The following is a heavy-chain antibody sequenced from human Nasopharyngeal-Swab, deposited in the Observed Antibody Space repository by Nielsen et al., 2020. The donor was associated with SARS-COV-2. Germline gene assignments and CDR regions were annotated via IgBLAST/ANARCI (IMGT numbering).Heavy chain of an antibody. CDR3: ARFLRAAAGTFGPYFDY. Sequence: ASVKVSCKASGYTFTGYYMHWVRQAPGQGLEWMGRINPNSGGTNYAQKFQGRVTMTRDTSISTAYMELSRLRSADTAVYYCARFLRAAAGTFGPYFDYWGQGTLVTVSS. J-gene: IGHJ4*02. CDR1: GYTFTGYY. CDR2: INPNSGGT. V-gene: IGHV1-2*06. D-gene: IGHD6-13*01.